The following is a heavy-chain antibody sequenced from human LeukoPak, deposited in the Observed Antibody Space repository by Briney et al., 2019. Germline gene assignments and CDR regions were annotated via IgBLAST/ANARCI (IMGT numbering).Heavy chain of an antibody. CDR3: AKGPSVVVTNDAFDI. D-gene: IGHD3-22*01. J-gene: IGHJ3*02. CDR2: ISYDGSNK. Sequence: GGSLRLSCAASGFTFSSYGMHWVRQAPGQGLEWVAVISYDGSNKYYADSVKGRFTISRDNSKNTLYLQMNSLRAEDTAVYYCAKGPSVVVTNDAFDIWGQGTMVTVSS. CDR1: GFTFSSYG. V-gene: IGHV3-30*18.